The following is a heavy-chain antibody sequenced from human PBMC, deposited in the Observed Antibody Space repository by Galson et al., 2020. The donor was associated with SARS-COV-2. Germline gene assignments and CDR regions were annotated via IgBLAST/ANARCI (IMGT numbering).Heavy chain of an antibody. CDR3: ARVPYYDSSGYLGYFDL. J-gene: IGHJ2*01. D-gene: IGHD3-22*01. V-gene: IGHV5-51*01. CDR2: IYPGDSDT. CDR1: GYSFTSYW. Sequence: GESLKISCTGSGYSFTSYWIGWVRQMPGKGLEWMGIIYPGDSDTRYSPSFQGQVTISADKSISTAYLQWSSLKASDTAMYYCARVPYYDSSGYLGYFDLWGRGTLVTVSS.